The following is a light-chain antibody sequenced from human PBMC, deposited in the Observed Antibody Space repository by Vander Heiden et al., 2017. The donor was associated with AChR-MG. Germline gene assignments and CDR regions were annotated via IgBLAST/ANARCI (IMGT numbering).Light chain of an antibody. V-gene: IGLV2-23*01. CDR2: EGN. CDR1: TRDVGSFNV. Sequence: QSALTQPASVSGSPGQSITLSCSGTTRDVGSFNVLFWFQQPPGKAPNLMIYEGNKRPSGVSNRFSGSKSRNTASLTISGPQAEDEADYYCCSYAGSSTYVFGTGTKVTVL. CDR3: CSYAGSSTYV. J-gene: IGLJ1*01.